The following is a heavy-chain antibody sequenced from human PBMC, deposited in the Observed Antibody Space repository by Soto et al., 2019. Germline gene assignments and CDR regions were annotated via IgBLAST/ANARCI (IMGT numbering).Heavy chain of an antibody. D-gene: IGHD5-12*01. CDR1: GYTFTSYY. CDR3: ARDGYEHMVNYYGMDV. V-gene: IGHV1-46*01. J-gene: IGHJ6*02. CDR2: INPSGGST. Sequence: GASVKVSCKASGYTFTSYYMHWVRQAPGQGLEWMGIINPSGGSTSYAQKFQGRVTMTRDTSTSTVYMELSSLRSEDTAVYYCARDGYEHMVNYYGMDVWGQGTTVTVSS.